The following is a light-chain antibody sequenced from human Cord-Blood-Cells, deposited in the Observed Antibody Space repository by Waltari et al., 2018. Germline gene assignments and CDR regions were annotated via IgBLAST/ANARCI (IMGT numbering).Light chain of an antibody. CDR3: SPYAGSNNYV. CDR1: SSDVGGSNY. J-gene: IGLJ1*01. Sequence: QSALTQPPSASGSPGQSVTISCTGTSSDVGGSNYVSWYQPHPGKAPKLMIYEVSKRPSGVPDRFSGSKSGNTASLTVSGLQAEDEADYYCSPYAGSNNYVFGTGTKVTVL. CDR2: EVS. V-gene: IGLV2-8*01.